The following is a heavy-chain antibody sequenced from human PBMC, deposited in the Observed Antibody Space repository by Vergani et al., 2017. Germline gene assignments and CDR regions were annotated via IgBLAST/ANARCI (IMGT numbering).Heavy chain of an antibody. D-gene: IGHD6-19*01. CDR2: ISSSSSYI. J-gene: IGHJ6*02. CDR1: GFTFSSYS. V-gene: IGHV3-21*01. CDR3: ARDLLAVADYGMDV. Sequence: EVQLVESGGGLVKPGGSLRLSCAASGFTFSSYSMNWVRQAPGKGLEWVSSISSSSSYIYYADSVKGRFTISRDNAKNSLYLQMNSLRAEDTAVYYCARDLLAVADYGMDVLGQGTTVTVSS.